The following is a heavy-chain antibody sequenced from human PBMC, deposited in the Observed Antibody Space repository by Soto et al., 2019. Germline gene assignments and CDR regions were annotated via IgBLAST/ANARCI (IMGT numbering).Heavy chain of an antibody. V-gene: IGHV3-11*01. Sequence: GGSLRLSCAASGFTFSDYYMSWIRQAPGKGLEWVSYISSSGSIIYCADSVKGRFTISRDNAKNSLYLQMNSLRAEDAAVYYCARDLGYYDSSAYFDYWGQGTLVTVSS. CDR3: ARDLGYYDSSAYFDY. J-gene: IGHJ4*02. D-gene: IGHD3-22*01. CDR2: ISSSGSII. CDR1: GFTFSDYY.